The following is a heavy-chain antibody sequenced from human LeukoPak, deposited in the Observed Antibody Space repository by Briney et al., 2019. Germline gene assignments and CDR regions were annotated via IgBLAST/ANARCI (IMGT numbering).Heavy chain of an antibody. Sequence: GRSLRLSCAASGFTFSSYSMNWVRQAPGKGLEWVSSISSSSSYIYYADSVKGRFTISRDNAKNTLYLQMNSLRAEDTAVYYCARDRENYYDSSGYYTRHFDYWGQGTLVTVSS. CDR2: ISSSSSYI. CDR1: GFTFSSYS. J-gene: IGHJ4*02. CDR3: ARDRENYYDSSGYYTRHFDY. V-gene: IGHV3-21*01. D-gene: IGHD3-22*01.